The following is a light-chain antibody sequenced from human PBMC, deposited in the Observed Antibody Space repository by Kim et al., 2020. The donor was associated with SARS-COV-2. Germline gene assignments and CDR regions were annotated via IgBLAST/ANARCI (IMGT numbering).Light chain of an antibody. CDR1: NIGDRT. Sequence: VSVALGQTATITCGGNNIGDRTVHWYQQKPGQAPVLVTYRDRNRPSGIPERFSGSNSGNTATPTISGAQPGDEADYYCQVWDSGVVFGGGTQLTVL. CDR3: QVWDSGVV. J-gene: IGLJ3*02. CDR2: RDR. V-gene: IGLV3-9*01.